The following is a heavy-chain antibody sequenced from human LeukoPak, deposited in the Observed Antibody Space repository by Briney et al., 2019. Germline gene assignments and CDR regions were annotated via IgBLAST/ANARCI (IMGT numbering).Heavy chain of an antibody. D-gene: IGHD3-16*01. V-gene: IGHV4-59*01. CDR1: GDSFSSYH. Sequence: PSETLSLTCTVSGDSFSSYHWSWLRQPPGKGLEWIGYISSGGRTSYSPSLQSRVTISVDTSKNQFSLKLSSVTAADTAVYYCARVGRGDHTWGSYYCDHWGQGTLVSVSS. J-gene: IGHJ4*02. CDR3: ARVGRGDHTWGSYYCDH. CDR2: ISSGGRT.